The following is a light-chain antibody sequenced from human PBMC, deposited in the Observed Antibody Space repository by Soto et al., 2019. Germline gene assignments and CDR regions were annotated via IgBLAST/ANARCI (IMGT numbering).Light chain of an antibody. V-gene: IGLV1-51*02. CDR3: GTWDSSLSSLV. CDR2: ENN. Sequence: QSVLTQPPSVSAAPGQRVTISCSGSSFNIGNNYVSWYQQLPGTAPKLLIYENNKRPSGIPDRFSGSKSGTSATLGITGLQTGDEADYYCGTWDSSLSSLVFGGGTKVTVL. CDR1: SFNIGNNY. J-gene: IGLJ2*01.